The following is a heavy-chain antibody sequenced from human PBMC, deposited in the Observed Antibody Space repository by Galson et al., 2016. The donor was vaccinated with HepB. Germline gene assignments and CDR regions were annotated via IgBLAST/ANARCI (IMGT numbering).Heavy chain of an antibody. CDR2: ISSTSFYI. V-gene: IGHV3-21*01. CDR3: AREGLRAAMSNTDAFDI. J-gene: IGHJ3*02. D-gene: IGHD2-2*01. Sequence: SLRLSCAASEFTFSRYTMNWVRQAPGKGLEWVSSISSTSFYIYYGDSMKGRVTISRDNAKNSLYLQMNGLRAEDTAVYYCAREGLRAAMSNTDAFDIWGQGTVVTVSS. CDR1: EFTFSRYT.